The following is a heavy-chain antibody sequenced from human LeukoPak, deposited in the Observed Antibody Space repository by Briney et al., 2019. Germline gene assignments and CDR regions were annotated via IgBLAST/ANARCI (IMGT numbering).Heavy chain of an antibody. V-gene: IGHV4-34*01. CDR3: ARGPGYSSSDGAFDI. CDR2: INHSGST. D-gene: IGHD6-13*01. CDR1: GGSFSGYY. Sequence: SQTLSLTCAVYGGSFSGYYWSWIRQPPGKGLEWIGEINHSGSTNYNPSLKSRVTISVDTSKNQFSLKLSSVTAADTAVYYCARGPGYSSSDGAFDIWGQGTMVTVSS. J-gene: IGHJ3*02.